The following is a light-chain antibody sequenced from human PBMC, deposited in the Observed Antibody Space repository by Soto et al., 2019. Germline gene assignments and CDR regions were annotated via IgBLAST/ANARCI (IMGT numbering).Light chain of an antibody. CDR1: QNINSH. CDR3: QQSHITTLFT. CDR2: AAS. J-gene: IGKJ2*01. Sequence: DIQMTQSPSSLSASIGDRVTITCRASQNINSHLNWYQQKPGKAPKVVIYAASRLQSGVPSRFSGRGSGTEFNLTISSLEPEDFATYYCQQSHITTLFTFGKGTKLEIK. V-gene: IGKV1-39*01.